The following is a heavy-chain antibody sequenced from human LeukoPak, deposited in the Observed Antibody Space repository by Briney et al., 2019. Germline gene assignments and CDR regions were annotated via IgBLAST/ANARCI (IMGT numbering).Heavy chain of an antibody. D-gene: IGHD2-2*01. CDR1: GGTFSSYA. CDR3: ARYCSSTSCRNRIVYYYGMDV. Sequence: SVKLSCKASGGTFSSYAISWVRHAPGQGLEWMGRIIPILGIANYAQKFQGRVTITADKSTSTAYMELSSLRSEDTAVYYCARYCSSTSCRNRIVYYYGMDVWGQGTTVTVSS. CDR2: IIPILGIA. J-gene: IGHJ6*02. V-gene: IGHV1-69*04.